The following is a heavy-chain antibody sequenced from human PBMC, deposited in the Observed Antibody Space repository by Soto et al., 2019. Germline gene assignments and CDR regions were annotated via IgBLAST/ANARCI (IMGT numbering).Heavy chain of an antibody. J-gene: IGHJ5*02. CDR1: GFTFSSYG. CDR3: AKDGSEGIQIWLRGWFDP. D-gene: IGHD5-18*01. CDR2: ISYDGSNT. Sequence: GGSLRLSFAASGFTFSSYGMHWVRQAPGKGLEWVAVISYDGSNTYYADSVKGRLTISRDNSKNTLYLQMNSLRAEDTAVYYCAKDGSEGIQIWLRGWFDPWGQGTLVTVSS. V-gene: IGHV3-30*18.